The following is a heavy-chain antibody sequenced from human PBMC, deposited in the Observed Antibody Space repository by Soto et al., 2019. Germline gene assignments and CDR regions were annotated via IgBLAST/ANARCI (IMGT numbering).Heavy chain of an antibody. Sequence: GASVKVSCKASGYSFGNYGITWVRQAPGQGLEWMGWIGAYNGNTKYSQKFQGRVTITRDTSASTAYMELSSLRSEDTAVYYCARSIVVVTALDYWGQGTLVTVSS. CDR3: ARSIVVVTALDY. V-gene: IGHV1-18*01. CDR2: IGAYNGNT. D-gene: IGHD2-21*02. J-gene: IGHJ4*02. CDR1: GYSFGNYG.